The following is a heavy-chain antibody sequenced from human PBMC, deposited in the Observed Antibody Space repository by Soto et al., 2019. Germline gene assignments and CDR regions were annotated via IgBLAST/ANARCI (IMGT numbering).Heavy chain of an antibody. J-gene: IGHJ6*03. D-gene: IGHD7-27*01. Sequence: EVQLVESGGGLVKPGGSLRLSCAASGFTFSSYSMNWVRQAPGKGLEWVSSISSSSSYIYYAASVKGRFTISRDNAKNSLYLQMNSLRAEDTAVYYCARDLTYYYYYMDVWGKGTPVTVSS. V-gene: IGHV3-21*01. CDR3: ARDLTYYYYYMDV. CDR2: ISSSSSYI. CDR1: GFTFSSYS.